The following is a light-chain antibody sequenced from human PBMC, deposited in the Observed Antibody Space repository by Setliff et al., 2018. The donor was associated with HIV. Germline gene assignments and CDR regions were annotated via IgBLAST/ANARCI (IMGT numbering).Light chain of an antibody. J-gene: IGKJ5*01. CDR3: QQYYSTPPT. CDR1: HSLLFSSNNKNY. Sequence: DIVTTQPPDSLALSLGERAAINCTSSHSLLFSSNNKNYLAWYQQKPGQPPKLFFYWASSRKSGVPDRFSGSGSGTDFTLTISRLQAEDVAVYYCQQYYSTPPTFGQGTRLEIK. CDR2: WAS. V-gene: IGKV4-1*01.